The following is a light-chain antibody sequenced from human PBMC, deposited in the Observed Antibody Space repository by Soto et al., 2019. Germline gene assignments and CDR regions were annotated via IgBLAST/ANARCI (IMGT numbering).Light chain of an antibody. CDR1: QSVSSTY. CDR3: QQYGGSPIP. J-gene: IGKJ5*01. V-gene: IGKV3-20*01. CDR2: GAS. Sequence: DIVLTHSPDTLSLSKCERASLSPSASQSVSSTYLAWYQQKPGQAPRLLIYGASSGATGIPDRFSGSGSGTDFTLTISRLEPEDFAVYYCQQYGGSPIPFGQGTLLAVK.